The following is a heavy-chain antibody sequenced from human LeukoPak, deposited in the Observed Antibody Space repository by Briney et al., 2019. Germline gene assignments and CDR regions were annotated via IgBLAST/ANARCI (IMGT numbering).Heavy chain of an antibody. CDR2: IFYSGRT. Sequence: PSETLSLTCTVSGGSISSDHWNWIRQPPGKGLEWIGCIFYSGRTYYNASLKSRVTISVGRSKGQFFLRLTYVSGADTAVYYCARKKEFEMWGQGTLVTVSS. J-gene: IGHJ3*02. CDR3: ARKKEFEM. V-gene: IGHV4-59*01. CDR1: GGSISSDH.